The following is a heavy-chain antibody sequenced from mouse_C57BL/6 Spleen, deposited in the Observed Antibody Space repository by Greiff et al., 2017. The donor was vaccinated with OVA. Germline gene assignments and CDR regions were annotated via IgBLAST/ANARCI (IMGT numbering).Heavy chain of an antibody. CDR2: ISDGGSYT. CDR3: ARDYDEGYAMDY. CDR1: GFTFSSYA. V-gene: IGHV5-4*01. J-gene: IGHJ4*01. Sequence: EVQLVESGGGLVKPGGSLKLSCAASGFTFSSYAMSWVRQTPEKRLEWVATISDGGSYTYYPDNVKGRFTISRDNAKNNLYLQMSNLQSEDTAMYYCARDYDEGYAMDYWGQGTSVTVSS. D-gene: IGHD2-12*01.